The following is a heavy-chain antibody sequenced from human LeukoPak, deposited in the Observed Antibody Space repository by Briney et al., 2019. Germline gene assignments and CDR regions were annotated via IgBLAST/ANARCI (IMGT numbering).Heavy chain of an antibody. CDR1: GYSISSGYY. J-gene: IGHJ5*02. CDR3: ARDNRGDYDWLDP. CDR2: IYHSGST. D-gene: IGHD2-21*02. Sequence: SETLSLTCTVSGYSISSGYYWGWIRQPPGKGLEWIGSIYHSGSTYYNPSLKSRVTISVDRSKNQFSLKLSSVTAADTAVYYCARDNRGDYDWLDPWGQGTLVTVSS. V-gene: IGHV4-38-2*02.